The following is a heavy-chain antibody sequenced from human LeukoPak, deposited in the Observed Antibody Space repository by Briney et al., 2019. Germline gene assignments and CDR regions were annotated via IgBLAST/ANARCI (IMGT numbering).Heavy chain of an antibody. CDR2: ITATGVRT. J-gene: IGHJ4*01. CDR3: AKGAAHDSSWYYFDY. CDR1: AFTFGNDA. Sequence: GGSLRLSCAASAFTFGNDAMNWVRQAPGKGLEWVSTITATGVRTYYADSVEGRLTISRDNSKNTLYLQMDSLRAEDTAVYYCAKGAAHDSSWYYFDYWGHGTLVTVSS. V-gene: IGHV3-23*01. D-gene: IGHD6-13*01.